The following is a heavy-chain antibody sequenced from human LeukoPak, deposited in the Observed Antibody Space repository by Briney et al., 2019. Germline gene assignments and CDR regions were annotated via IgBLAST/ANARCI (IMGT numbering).Heavy chain of an antibody. CDR1: GFTFSSYG. CDR3: AKDIEYYDFWSGSPSLDY. Sequence: GGSLRLSCAASGFTFSSYGMHWVRQAPGKGLEWVAFIRYDGSNKYYADSVKGRFTISRDNSKNTLYLQMNSLRAEDTAVYYCAKDIEYYDFWSGSPSLDYWGQGTLVTVSS. V-gene: IGHV3-30*02. CDR2: IRYDGSNK. J-gene: IGHJ4*02. D-gene: IGHD3-3*01.